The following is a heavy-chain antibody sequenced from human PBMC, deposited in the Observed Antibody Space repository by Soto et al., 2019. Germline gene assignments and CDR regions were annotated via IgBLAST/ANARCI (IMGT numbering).Heavy chain of an antibody. D-gene: IGHD3-3*01. V-gene: IGHV1-69*13. CDR3: ARAQYYDFWSGYYPYNWFDP. J-gene: IGHJ5*02. CDR2: IIPIFGTA. Sequence: GASVKVSCKASGGTFSSYGISWVRQAPGQGLEWMGGIIPIFGTANYAQKFQGRVTITADESTSTAYMELSSLRSEDTAVYYCARAQYYDFWSGYYPYNWFDPWGQGTLVTVSS. CDR1: GGTFSSYG.